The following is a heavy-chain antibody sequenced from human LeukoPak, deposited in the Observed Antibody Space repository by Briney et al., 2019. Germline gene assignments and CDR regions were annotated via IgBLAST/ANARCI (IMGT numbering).Heavy chain of an antibody. CDR1: GGSLRSYY. V-gene: IGHV4-34*01. J-gene: IGHJ6*02. CDR3: ARASRFYYGLDV. Sequence: SVPLSLPFGVYGGSLRSYYWTWARPPPGKGRGWIGEVNHIGTTNYNPTLESRVTISVDTAKNHLTLKLTSVTAADAAVYYCARASRFYYGLDVWGQGTTVTVSS. CDR2: VNHIGTT.